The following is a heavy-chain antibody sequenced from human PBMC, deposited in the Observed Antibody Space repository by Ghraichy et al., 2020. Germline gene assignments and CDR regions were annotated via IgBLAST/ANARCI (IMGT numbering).Heavy chain of an antibody. CDR2: INHSGST. Sequence: SETLSLTCAVYGGSFSGYYWSWIRQPPGKGLEWIGEINHSGSTNYNPSLKSRVTISVDTSKNQFSLKLSSVTAADTAVYYCARGAPRPRHIVVVTARLDYWGQGTLVTVSS. J-gene: IGHJ4*02. CDR1: GGSFSGYY. D-gene: IGHD2-21*02. CDR3: ARGAPRPRHIVVVTARLDY. V-gene: IGHV4-34*01.